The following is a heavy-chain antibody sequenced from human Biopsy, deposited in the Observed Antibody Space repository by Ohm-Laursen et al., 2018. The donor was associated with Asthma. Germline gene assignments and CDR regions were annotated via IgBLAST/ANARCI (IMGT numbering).Heavy chain of an antibody. CDR2: HDHEEGGT. CDR3: ASDFPKDYVRYNFQF. J-gene: IGHJ4*02. CDR1: GYSLTDLS. D-gene: IGHD4-17*01. V-gene: IGHV1-24*01. Sequence: ASVKVSCKTSGYSLTDLSMHWVRQAPGQGLEWMGGHDHEEGGTVNAWRFQGRVTMTEDTSTDTAYMELSSLSSDDTAVYYCASDFPKDYVRYNFQFWGQGTLVTVYS.